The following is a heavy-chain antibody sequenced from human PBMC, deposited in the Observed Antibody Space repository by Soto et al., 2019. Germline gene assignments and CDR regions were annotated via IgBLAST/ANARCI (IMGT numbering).Heavy chain of an antibody. Sequence: QVQLVESGGGVVQPGRSLRLSCAASGFTFSTYAMHWVRQAPGKGLDWVAVISYDGSNKYYADSVKGRFTISRDNSKTPLYLQMNCLRAEDTTVCDCARGGPYYYDSSDWGAFHIWGQGTMVTVSS. D-gene: IGHD3-22*01. V-gene: IGHV3-30-3*01. J-gene: IGHJ3*02. CDR2: ISYDGSNK. CDR1: GFTFSTYA. CDR3: ARGGPYYYDSSDWGAFHI.